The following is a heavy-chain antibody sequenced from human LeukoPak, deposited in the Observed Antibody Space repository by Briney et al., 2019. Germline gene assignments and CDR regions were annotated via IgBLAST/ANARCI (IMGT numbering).Heavy chain of an antibody. D-gene: IGHD1-26*01. Sequence: GGSLRLSCAASGFPFSNYKMNWVRQAPGKGLEWVSSITSSSGYIYYADSVKGRFTIPRDNAKKSLFLHMNSLRADDTAVYSCAREVGSNGAFDYWGPGTLVTVSS. V-gene: IGHV3-21*01. CDR3: AREVGSNGAFDY. CDR1: GFPFSNYK. J-gene: IGHJ4*02. CDR2: ITSSSGYI.